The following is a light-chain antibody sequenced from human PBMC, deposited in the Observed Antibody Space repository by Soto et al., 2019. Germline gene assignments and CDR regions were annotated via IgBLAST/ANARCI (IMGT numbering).Light chain of an antibody. CDR2: SNN. Sequence: QSVLTQPPSASGTPGQRVTISCSGSSFNIGSNTVNWYQQLPGTAPKLLIYSNNQRPSGVPDRFSGSKSGTSASLAISGLQSEDEAHYYCAAWDDSLNGPVFGGGTQLTVL. V-gene: IGLV1-44*01. CDR3: AAWDDSLNGPV. CDR1: SFNIGSNT. J-gene: IGLJ3*02.